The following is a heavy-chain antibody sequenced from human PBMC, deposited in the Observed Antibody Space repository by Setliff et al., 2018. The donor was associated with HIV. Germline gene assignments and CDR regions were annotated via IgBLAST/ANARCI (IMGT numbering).Heavy chain of an antibody. J-gene: IGHJ4*02. CDR3: AKGFRPVDTALVSGPTY. CDR1: GSTFSDLW. V-gene: IGHV3-23*01. Sequence: GGSLRLSCAASGSTFSDLWLSWVRQAPGKGLEWVSGISGSGGSTYYADSVKGRFTISRDNSKNTLYLQMNSLRVEDTAIYYCAKGFRPVDTALVSGPTYWGQGIRVTVSS. CDR2: ISGSGGST. D-gene: IGHD5-18*01.